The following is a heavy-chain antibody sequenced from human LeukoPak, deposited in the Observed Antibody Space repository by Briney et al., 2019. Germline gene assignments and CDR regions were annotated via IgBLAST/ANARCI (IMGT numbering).Heavy chain of an antibody. CDR1: GGSISSYY. Sequence: SETLSLTCTVSGGSISSYYWSWIRQPPGKGLEWIGYMYYSGRTNYNPSLKSRVTISVDTSKNRFSLKLSSVTAADTAVYYCARTFSESYYYYGLDVWGQGTTVTVSS. D-gene: IGHD1-26*01. CDR2: MYYSGRT. CDR3: ARTFSESYYYYGLDV. V-gene: IGHV4-59*01. J-gene: IGHJ6*02.